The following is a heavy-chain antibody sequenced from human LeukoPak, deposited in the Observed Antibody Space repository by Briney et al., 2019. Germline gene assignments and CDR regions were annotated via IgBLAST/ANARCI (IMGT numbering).Heavy chain of an antibody. CDR2: INHSGST. CDR1: GGSISSYY. J-gene: IGHJ4*02. D-gene: IGHD3-16*01. Sequence: SETLSLTCTVSGGSISSYYWSWIRQPPGKGLEWIGEINHSGSTNYNPSLKSRVTISVDTSKNQLSLKLSSVTAADTAIYYCARGVGLTQGGAFDYWGQGTLVTVSS. V-gene: IGHV4-34*01. CDR3: ARGVGLTQGGAFDY.